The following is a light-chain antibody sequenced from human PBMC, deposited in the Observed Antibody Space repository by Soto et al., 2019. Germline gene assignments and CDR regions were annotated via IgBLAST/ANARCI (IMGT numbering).Light chain of an antibody. CDR3: CSYAGSSTSVV. V-gene: IGLV2-23*01. J-gene: IGLJ2*01. CDR2: EGS. CDR1: SSDVGSYNL. Sequence: QSALTQPASVSGSPGQSITISCTGTSSDVGSYNLVSWYQQHPGKAPKLMLYEGSKRPSGVSNRFSDSKSGNTASLTISVLQAEDEADYYCCSYAGSSTSVVFGGGTKLTVL.